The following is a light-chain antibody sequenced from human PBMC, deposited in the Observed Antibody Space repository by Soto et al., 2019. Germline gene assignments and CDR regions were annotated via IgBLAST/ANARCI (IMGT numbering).Light chain of an antibody. V-gene: IGKV1-9*01. Sequence: IQLTQSPSSLSASVGARVTVTCRASQGIGSYLAWYQQKPGKAPKLLIYAASTLQSGVPSRFSGSGSVTDFTFTISSLQPDDFATYYSQQLNTYPPTFGQGTKVEIK. J-gene: IGKJ1*01. CDR2: AAS. CDR3: QQLNTYPPT. CDR1: QGIGSY.